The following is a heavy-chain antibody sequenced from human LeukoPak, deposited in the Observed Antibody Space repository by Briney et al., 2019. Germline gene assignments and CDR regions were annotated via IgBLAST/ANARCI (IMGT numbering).Heavy chain of an antibody. Sequence: GGSLRLSCAASGFIFSSSWMHWVRQTPGKGLVWVSRINSDGSSTSYADSVKGRFTISRDNAKNTLSLQMNSLRAEDTAVYYCTRASRKEPDYWGQGTLVTVSS. CDR3: TRASRKEPDY. D-gene: IGHD1-14*01. J-gene: IGHJ4*02. CDR2: INSDGSST. CDR1: GFIFSSSW. V-gene: IGHV3-74*01.